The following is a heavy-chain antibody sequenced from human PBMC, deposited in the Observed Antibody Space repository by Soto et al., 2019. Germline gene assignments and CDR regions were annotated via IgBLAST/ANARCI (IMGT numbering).Heavy chain of an antibody. V-gene: IGHV1-69*01. D-gene: IGHD3-22*01. J-gene: IGHJ4*02. CDR2: IIPIFGTA. Sequence: QVQLVQSGAEVKKPGSSVKVSCKASGGTFSSYAISWVRQAPGQGLEWMGGIIPIFGTANYAQKFQGRVTITADESTSTAYMELSSLRSEDTAVYYCASTGRPNGYYDSSGYYWDYWGQGTLVTVS. CDR1: GGTFSSYA. CDR3: ASTGRPNGYYDSSGYYWDY.